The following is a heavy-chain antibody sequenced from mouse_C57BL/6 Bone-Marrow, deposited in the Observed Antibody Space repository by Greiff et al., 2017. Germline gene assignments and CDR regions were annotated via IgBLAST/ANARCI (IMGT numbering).Heavy chain of an antibody. J-gene: IGHJ1*03. CDR1: GYAFSSSW. CDR2: LYPGDGDT. CDR3: ARGTGHWSFDI. Sequence: QVQLQQSGPELVKPGASVKISCKASGYAFSSSWMNWVKQRPGKGLEWIGRLYPGDGDTNYNGKFKGKATLTADKSSSTAYMQLSSLTSEDSAVYFCARGTGHWSFDIWGTGTTVTVSS. D-gene: IGHD3-3*01. V-gene: IGHV1-82*01.